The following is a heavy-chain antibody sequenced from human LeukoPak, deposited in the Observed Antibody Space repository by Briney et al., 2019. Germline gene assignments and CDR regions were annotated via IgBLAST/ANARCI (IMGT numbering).Heavy chain of an antibody. CDR2: IYSGGST. D-gene: IGHD6-19*01. CDR3: ARDASSGWRHDY. V-gene: IGHV3-53*01. Sequence: GGSLRPSCAASGFTVSSNYMSWVRQAPGKGLEWVSVIYSGGSTYYADSVKGRFTISRDNSKNTLYLQMNSLRAEDTAVYYCARDASSGWRHDYWGQGTLVTVSS. J-gene: IGHJ4*02. CDR1: GFTVSSNY.